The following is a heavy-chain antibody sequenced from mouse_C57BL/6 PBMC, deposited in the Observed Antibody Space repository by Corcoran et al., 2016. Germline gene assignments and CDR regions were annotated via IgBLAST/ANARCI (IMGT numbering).Heavy chain of an antibody. J-gene: IGHJ4*01. D-gene: IGHD2-3*01. V-gene: IGHV9-3*01. Sequence: QIPLVQSGPELKKPGETVKISCKASGYTFTTYGMSWVKQAPGKGLKWMGWINTYSGVPTYADDFKGRFAFSLETSARTAYLQINNLKNEDTATYFCARVYDGYYRAMDYWGQGTSVTVSS. CDR2: INTYSGVP. CDR3: ARVYDGYYRAMDY. CDR1: GYTFTTYG.